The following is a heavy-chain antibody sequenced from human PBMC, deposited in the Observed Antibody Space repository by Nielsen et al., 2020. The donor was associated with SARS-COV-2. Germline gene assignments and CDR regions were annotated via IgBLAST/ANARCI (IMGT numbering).Heavy chain of an antibody. Sequence: GGSLRLSCAASEFTFSNYAMSWVRQAPGKGLEWVSGVSGSGYSTYYADSVKGRFTISRDNSENSLYLQMNSLRAEDTAVYYCARLASSSWHFDYWGQGTLVTVSS. D-gene: IGHD6-13*01. V-gene: IGHV3-23*01. J-gene: IGHJ4*02. CDR3: ARLASSSWHFDY. CDR2: VSGSGYST. CDR1: EFTFSNYA.